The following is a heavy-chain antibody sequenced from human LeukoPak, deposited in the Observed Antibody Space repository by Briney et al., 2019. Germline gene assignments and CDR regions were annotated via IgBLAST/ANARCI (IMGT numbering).Heavy chain of an antibody. Sequence: GGSLRLSCAASGFTLSRHWMHWVRQAPGKGLVWVSRIISDGSMTNYADSVKGRFTISRDNAKNTLYVQMNSLRAEDSAVYYCVRQGTVGEFDYWGEGTVVSGSS. J-gene: IGHJ4*02. CDR1: GFTLSRHW. V-gene: IGHV3-74*01. D-gene: IGHD1-26*01. CDR3: VRQGTVGEFDY. CDR2: IISDGSMT.